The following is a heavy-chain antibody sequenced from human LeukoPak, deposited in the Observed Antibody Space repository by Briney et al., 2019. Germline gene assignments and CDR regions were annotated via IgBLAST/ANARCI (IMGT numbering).Heavy chain of an antibody. CDR1: GFTFSSYA. D-gene: IGHD3-10*01. CDR2: ISGSGGST. V-gene: IGHV3-23*01. CDR3: ATEPSYYGSGNDY. J-gene: IGHJ4*02. Sequence: GGSLRLSCAASGFTFSSYAMSWVRQAPGKGLEWVSAISGSGGSTYYADSVKGRFTISRDNSKNTLYLQMNGLRAEDTAVYYCATEPSYYGSGNDYWGQGTLVTVSS.